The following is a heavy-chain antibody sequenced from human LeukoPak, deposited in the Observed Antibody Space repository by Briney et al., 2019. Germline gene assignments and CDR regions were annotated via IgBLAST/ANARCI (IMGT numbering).Heavy chain of an antibody. CDR1: GGTFSSYT. CDR3: ARSGEYYDFWSGSYYGMDV. V-gene: IGHV1-69*02. Sequence: ASVKVSCKASGGTFSSYTISCVRQAPGQGLEWMGRIIPILGIANYAQKFQGRVTITADKSTSTAYMELSSLRSEDTAVYYCARSGEYYDFWSGSYYGMDVWGQGTTVTVSS. CDR2: IIPILGIA. D-gene: IGHD3-3*01. J-gene: IGHJ6*02.